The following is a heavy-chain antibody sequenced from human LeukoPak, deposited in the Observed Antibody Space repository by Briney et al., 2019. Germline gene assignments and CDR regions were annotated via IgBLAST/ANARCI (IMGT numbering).Heavy chain of an antibody. CDR3: ARYQTGTMFAV. D-gene: IGHD1/OR15-1a*01. CDR1: GFTFSSYW. Sequence: GSLRLSCAASGFTFSSYWMSWVRQPPGKGLEWIGTHSHSGSAYYNPSLRSRITMSLDTSENQLSLKLYSVTAADTAIYYCARYQTGTMFAVWGQGTLVTISS. V-gene: IGHV4-59*10. J-gene: IGHJ4*02. CDR2: HSHSGSA.